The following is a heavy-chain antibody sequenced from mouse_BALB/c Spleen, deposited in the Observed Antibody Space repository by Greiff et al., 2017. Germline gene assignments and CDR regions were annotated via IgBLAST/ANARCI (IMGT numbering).Heavy chain of an antibody. CDR1: GFTFRSYT. CDR2: ISNGGGST. V-gene: IGHV5-12-2*01. CDR3: ARHGDAMDY. J-gene: IGHJ4*01. Sequence: EVKLVESGGGLVQPGGSLKLSCAASGFTFRSYTMSWVRQTPEKRLEWVAYISNGGGSTYYPDTVKGRFTISRDNAKNTLYLQMSSLKSEDTAMYYCARHGDAMDYWGQGTSVTVSS.